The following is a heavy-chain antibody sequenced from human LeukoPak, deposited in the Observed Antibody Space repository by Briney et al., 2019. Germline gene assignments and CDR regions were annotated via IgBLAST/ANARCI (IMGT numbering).Heavy chain of an antibody. CDR2: ISSNGGKT. J-gene: IGHJ4*02. V-gene: IGHV3-64D*09. CDR3: VKDRWIDY. D-gene: IGHD5-24*01. Sequence: GGPLRLSCSVSGFTFSAYTMHWVRQAPGRGLQYVSSISSNGGKTYYADSVKGRFTISRDNSKNTLFLQMSSLRLEDTAVYYCVKDRWIDYWGQGVLVTVSS. CDR1: GFTFSAYT.